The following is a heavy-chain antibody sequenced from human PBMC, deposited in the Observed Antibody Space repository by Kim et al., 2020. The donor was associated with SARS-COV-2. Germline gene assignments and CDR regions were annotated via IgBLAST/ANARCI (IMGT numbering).Heavy chain of an antibody. CDR2: IIPIFGTA. CDR1: GGTFSSYA. J-gene: IGHJ5*02. Sequence: SVKVSCKASGGTFSSYAISWVRQAPGQGLEWMGGIIPIFGTANYAQKFQGRVTITADESTSTAYMELSSLRSEDTAVYYCARAHSPPGRIAARPFWFDPWGQGTLVTVSS. D-gene: IGHD6-6*01. V-gene: IGHV1-69*13. CDR3: ARAHSPPGRIAARPFWFDP.